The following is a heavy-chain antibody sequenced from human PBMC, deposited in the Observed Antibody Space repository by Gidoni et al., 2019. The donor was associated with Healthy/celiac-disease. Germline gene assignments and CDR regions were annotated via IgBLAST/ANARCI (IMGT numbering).Heavy chain of an antibody. Sequence: QVQLVQSGAEVKKPGASVKVSCKASGYTFTSYAMHWVLQAPGQRLEWMGWINAGNGNTKYSQKFQGRVTITRDTSASTAYMELSSLRSEDTAVYYCARSLSTRDYYYGMDVWGQGTTVTVSS. CDR2: INAGNGNT. D-gene: IGHD2-2*01. J-gene: IGHJ6*02. V-gene: IGHV1-3*01. CDR3: ARSLSTRDYYYGMDV. CDR1: GYTFTSYA.